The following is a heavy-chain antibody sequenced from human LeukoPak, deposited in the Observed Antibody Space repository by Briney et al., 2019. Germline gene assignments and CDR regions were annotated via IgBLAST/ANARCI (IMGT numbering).Heavy chain of an antibody. CDR3: ARDPLDFWGGYHGMDV. D-gene: IGHD3-3*01. J-gene: IGHJ6*02. CDR2: ISAYNGNT. Sequence: ASVKVSCKASGYTFSSYGFSWVRQAPGQGLEWMGWISAYNGNTKYSQKFQGRVTITRDTSASTAYMELSSLRSEDTAVYYCARDPLDFWGGYHGMDVWGQGTTVTVSS. V-gene: IGHV1-18*01. CDR1: GYTFSSYG.